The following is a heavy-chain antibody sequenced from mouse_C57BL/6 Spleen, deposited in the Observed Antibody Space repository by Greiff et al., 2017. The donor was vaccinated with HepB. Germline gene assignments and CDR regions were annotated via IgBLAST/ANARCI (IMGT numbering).Heavy chain of an antibody. D-gene: IGHD2-10*01. V-gene: IGHV1-72*01. CDR1: GYTFTSYW. Sequence: VQLQQPGAELVKPGASVKLSCKASGYTFTSYWMHWVKQRPGRGLEWIGRIDPNSGGTKNNEKFKSKATLTVDKPSSTAYMQLSSLTSEDSAVYYCAGAYYGNYLAWFAYWGQGTLVTVSA. CDR2: IDPNSGGT. CDR3: AGAYYGNYLAWFAY. J-gene: IGHJ3*01.